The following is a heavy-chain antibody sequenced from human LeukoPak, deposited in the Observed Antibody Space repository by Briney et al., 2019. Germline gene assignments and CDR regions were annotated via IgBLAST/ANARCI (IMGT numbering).Heavy chain of an antibody. CDR2: ISGGGDST. Sequence: AEGSLRLSCAASGITFSDYAMTWVRQIPGKGLEWVSVISGGGDSTDYADSMKGRFTISRDNSKNTLYLQMNSLRAEDTALYYCAKLGCTGTICYANYWGQGTLVTVSS. D-gene: IGHD2-2*01. CDR3: AKLGCTGTICYANY. CDR1: GITFSDYA. J-gene: IGHJ4*02. V-gene: IGHV3-23*01.